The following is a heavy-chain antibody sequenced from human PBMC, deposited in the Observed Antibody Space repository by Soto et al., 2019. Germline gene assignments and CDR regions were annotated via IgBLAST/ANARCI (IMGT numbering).Heavy chain of an antibody. CDR2: IYSGGST. Sequence: EVQLVESGGGLIQPGGSLRLSCAASGFTFSSNDMNWVRQAPGKWLEWVSLIYSGGSTYYADSVKGRFTISRDNSKNTLYLQMSSLRAEDTAVYYCATRPLLPWTPWGQGTMVTVSS. D-gene: IGHD3-22*01. J-gene: IGHJ3*01. CDR3: ATRPLLPWTP. CDR1: GFTFSSND. V-gene: IGHV3-53*01.